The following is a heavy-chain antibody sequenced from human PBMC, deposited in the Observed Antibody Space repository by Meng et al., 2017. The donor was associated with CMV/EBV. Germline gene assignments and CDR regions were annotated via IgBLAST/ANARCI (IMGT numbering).Heavy chain of an antibody. Sequence: ASVKVSCKASGYTFTSYGISWVRQAPGQGLEWMGWISAYNGNTNYAQKLQGRVTMTTDTSTSTVYMELRSLRSDDTAVYYCARWFGFGESHIDYWGQGTLVTVSS. CDR3: ARWFGFGESHIDY. CDR1: GYTFTSYG. V-gene: IGHV1-18*01. D-gene: IGHD3-10*01. CDR2: ISAYNGNT. J-gene: IGHJ4*02.